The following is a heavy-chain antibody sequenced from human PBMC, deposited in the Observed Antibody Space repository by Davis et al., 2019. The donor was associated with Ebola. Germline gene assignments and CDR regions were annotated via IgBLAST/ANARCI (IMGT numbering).Heavy chain of an antibody. V-gene: IGHV3-21*01. CDR1: GFTFSSYS. Sequence: PGGSLRLSCAASGFTFSSYSMNWVRQAPGKGLEWVSSISSSSSYIYYADSVKGRFTISRDNAKNSLYLQMNSLRAEDTAVYYCARDRAAAGYFDLWGRGTLVTVSS. J-gene: IGHJ2*01. CDR3: ARDRAAAGYFDL. CDR2: ISSSSSYI. D-gene: IGHD6-13*01.